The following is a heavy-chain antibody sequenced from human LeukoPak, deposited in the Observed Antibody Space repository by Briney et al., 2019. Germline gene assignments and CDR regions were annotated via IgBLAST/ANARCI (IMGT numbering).Heavy chain of an antibody. Sequence: GASVKVSCKASGYTFTGYYMHWVRQAPGQGLEWMGWINPNSGGTNYAQKFQGRVTMTRDTSISTAYMELSRLRSEDTAVYYCARGDYDTPWNWFDPWGQGTLVTVSS. CDR2: INPNSGGT. D-gene: IGHD3-9*01. V-gene: IGHV1-2*02. J-gene: IGHJ5*02. CDR1: GYTFTGYY. CDR3: ARGDYDTPWNWFDP.